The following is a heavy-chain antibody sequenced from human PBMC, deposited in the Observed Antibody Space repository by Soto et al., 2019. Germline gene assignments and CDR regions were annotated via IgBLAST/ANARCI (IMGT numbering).Heavy chain of an antibody. Sequence: PGGSLRLSCAASGFTFSSVWMSWVRQAPGKGLEWVGRIKSNTDGGTTDYAAPVTGRFTISRDDSKNTLYLQMNSLRTEDTAVYYCTTTAKRMTIFGVVTPSHYFDYWGQGTLVTVSS. D-gene: IGHD3-3*01. CDR3: TTTAKRMTIFGVVTPSHYFDY. V-gene: IGHV3-15*01. CDR1: GFTFSSVW. CDR2: IKSNTDGGTT. J-gene: IGHJ4*02.